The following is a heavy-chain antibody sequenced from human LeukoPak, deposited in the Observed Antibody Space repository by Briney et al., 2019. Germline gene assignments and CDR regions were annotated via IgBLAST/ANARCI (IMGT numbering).Heavy chain of an antibody. CDR3: ARREIYDSSGYYYFDY. J-gene: IGHJ4*02. V-gene: IGHV4-39*01. CDR1: GGSISSSSYY. CDR2: IYYSGST. Sequence: SETPSLTCTVSGGSISSSSYYWGWLRQPPGKGLEWIGSIYYSGSTYYNPSLKSRVTISVDTSKNQFSLKLSSVTAADTAVYYCARREIYDSSGYYYFDYWGQGTLVTVSS. D-gene: IGHD3-22*01.